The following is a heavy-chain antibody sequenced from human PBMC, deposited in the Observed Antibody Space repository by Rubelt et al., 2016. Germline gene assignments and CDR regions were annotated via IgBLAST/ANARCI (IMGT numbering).Heavy chain of an antibody. CDR2: ISGSGGST. D-gene: IGHD3-10*01. J-gene: IGHJ4*02. Sequence: GLEWVSAISGSGGSTYYADSVKGRFTISRDNSKNTLYLQMNSLRAEDTAVYYCARGYYYGSGSFDYWGQGTLVTVSS. CDR3: ARGYYYGSGSFDY. V-gene: IGHV3-23*01.